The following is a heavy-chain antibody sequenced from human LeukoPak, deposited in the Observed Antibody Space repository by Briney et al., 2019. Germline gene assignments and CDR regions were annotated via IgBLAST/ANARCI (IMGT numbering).Heavy chain of an antibody. V-gene: IGHV4-59*01. Sequence: KSSETLSLTCTVSGGSISSYYWSWIRQPPGKGLEWIGYIYYSGSTNYNPSLKSRVTISVDTSKNQFSLKLSSVTAADTAVYYCARGPYCSGGSCLPDFDYWGQETLVTVSS. CDR2: IYYSGST. D-gene: IGHD2-15*01. J-gene: IGHJ4*02. CDR1: GGSISSYY. CDR3: ARGPYCSGGSCLPDFDY.